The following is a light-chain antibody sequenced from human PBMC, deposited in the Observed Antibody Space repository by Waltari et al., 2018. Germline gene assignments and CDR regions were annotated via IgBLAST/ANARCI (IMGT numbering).Light chain of an antibody. CDR3: QTGGHGTWV. Sequence: QLVLTQSPSASASLGASVKLTCTLSSGHSSNAIAWLQQQPEKGPRYLMKVNRDGSHSKGDEIPDRFSGSSSRTERDLTSSSRQSEDEADYYCQTGGHGTWVFGGGTKLTIL. CDR2: VNRDGSH. CDR1: SGHSSNA. J-gene: IGLJ3*02. V-gene: IGLV4-69*01.